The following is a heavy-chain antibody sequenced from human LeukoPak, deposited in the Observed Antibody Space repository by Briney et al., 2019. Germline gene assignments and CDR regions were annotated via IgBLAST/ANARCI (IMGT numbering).Heavy chain of an antibody. CDR1: GGTFSSYA. V-gene: IGHV1-18*01. Sequence: GASVKVSCKASGGTFSSYAISWVRQAPGQGLEWMGWISAYNGNANYAQKLQGRVTMTTDTSTSTAYMELRSLRSDDTAVYYCARGVTIFGVVNYFVYWGQGTLVTVSS. CDR3: ARGVTIFGVVNYFVY. D-gene: IGHD3-3*01. J-gene: IGHJ4*02. CDR2: ISAYNGNA.